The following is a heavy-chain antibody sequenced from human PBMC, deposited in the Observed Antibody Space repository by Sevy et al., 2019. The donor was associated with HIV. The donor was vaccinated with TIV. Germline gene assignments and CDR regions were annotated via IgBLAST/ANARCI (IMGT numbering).Heavy chain of an antibody. CDR1: GFTFSPYW. Sequence: GGSLRLSCAASGFTFSPYWMTWVRQAPGKGLEWVANIRPDGSDKYYVDSVKGRFTISRDNSKNTLDLQMNSLRVEDTAVYYCVKEGGGEGGDHWGQGTLVTVSS. CDR3: VKEGGGEGGDH. D-gene: IGHD2-21*01. CDR2: IRPDGSDK. V-gene: IGHV3-7*01. J-gene: IGHJ4*02.